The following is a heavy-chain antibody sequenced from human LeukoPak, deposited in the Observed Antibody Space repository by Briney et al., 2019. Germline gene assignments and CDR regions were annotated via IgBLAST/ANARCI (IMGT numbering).Heavy chain of an antibody. J-gene: IGHJ6*03. CDR3: ERFVFYDSSGYSPGYYMDV. CDR2: IYGSGIT. D-gene: IGHD3-22*01. Sequence: SETLSLTCTVSGGAILSNYWSWFRQSAGTGLEWIGRIYGSGITDYNPSLKSRVTMSLDTSMKQLYMRQTSVTAAETAVNYGERFVFYDSSGYSPGYYMDVWGKGTTVSVFS. CDR1: GGAILSNY. V-gene: IGHV4-4*07.